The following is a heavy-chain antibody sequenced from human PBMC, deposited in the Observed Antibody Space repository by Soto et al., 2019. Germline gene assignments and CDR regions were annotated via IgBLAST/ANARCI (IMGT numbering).Heavy chain of an antibody. CDR3: ARSVAVPGAHIDY. D-gene: IGHD6-19*01. Sequence: SETLSLTCSVSGGSISGSYWSWIRQSPGKGLEWLGYVYYTGSTNYSPSLRSRVSISVDTSKNEFSLRLGSVTAADTAVYFCARSVAVPGAHIDYWGQGTQVTVYS. CDR2: VYYTGST. V-gene: IGHV4-59*01. CDR1: GGSISGSY. J-gene: IGHJ4*02.